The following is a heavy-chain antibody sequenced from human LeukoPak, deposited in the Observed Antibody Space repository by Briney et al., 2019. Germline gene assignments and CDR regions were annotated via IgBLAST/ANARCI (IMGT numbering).Heavy chain of an antibody. Sequence: GGSLRLSCTASGFTFSTYGMHWVRQAPGKGLEWVSAISGSGGSTYYADSVKGRFTISRDNSKNTLYLQMNSLRAEDTAVYYCAKVSWRSTVYGDYDSFWDYWGQGTLVTVSS. V-gene: IGHV3-23*01. CDR1: GFTFSTYG. CDR3: AKVSWRSTVYGDYDSFWDY. CDR2: ISGSGGST. J-gene: IGHJ4*02. D-gene: IGHD4-17*01.